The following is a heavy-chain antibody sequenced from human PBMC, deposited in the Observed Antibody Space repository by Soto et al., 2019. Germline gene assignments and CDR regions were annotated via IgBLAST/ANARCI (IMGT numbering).Heavy chain of an antibody. CDR2: IYHSGST. D-gene: IGHD6-6*01. Sequence: SETLSLTCAVSGGSISSSNWWSWVRQPPGKGLEWIGEIYHSGSTNYNPSLKSRVTISVDKSKNQFSLKLSSVTAADTAVYYCARDLYRGSIAALYWGQGTLVTVSS. V-gene: IGHV4-4*02. CDR1: GGSISSSNW. J-gene: IGHJ4*02. CDR3: ARDLYRGSIAALY.